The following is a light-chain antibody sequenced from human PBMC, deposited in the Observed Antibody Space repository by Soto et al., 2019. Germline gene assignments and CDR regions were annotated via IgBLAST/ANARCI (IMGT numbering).Light chain of an antibody. CDR2: EVS. J-gene: IGLJ1*01. CDR1: SSDVGGYNY. CDR3: SSYAGSNLYV. Sequence: QSVPAQPPSASGSPGQSVSISCTGTSSDVGGYNYVSWYQQHPGKAPKLMIYEVSKRPSAVPDRFSGSKTGNTASLTVSGLQAEDEADYYCSSYAGSNLYVFGTGTKVTVL. V-gene: IGLV2-8*01.